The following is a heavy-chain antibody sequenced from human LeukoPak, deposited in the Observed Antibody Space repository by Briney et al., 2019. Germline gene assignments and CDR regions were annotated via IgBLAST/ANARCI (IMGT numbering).Heavy chain of an antibody. CDR2: ISYDGSNK. J-gene: IGHJ4*02. D-gene: IGHD3-22*01. CDR1: GFTFSSYA. CDR3: ARDRGYYYDSSGYNPAY. V-gene: IGHV3-30-3*01. Sequence: GGSLRLSCAASGFTFSSYAMHWVRQAPGKGLEWVAVISYDGSNKYYADSVKGRFTISRDNSKNTLYLQMNSLRAEDTAVYYCARDRGYYYDSSGYNPAYWGQGTLVTVSS.